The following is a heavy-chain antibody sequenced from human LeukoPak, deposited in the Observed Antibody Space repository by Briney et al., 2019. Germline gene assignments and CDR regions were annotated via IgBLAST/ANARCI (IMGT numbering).Heavy chain of an antibody. J-gene: IGHJ4*02. CDR3: ARPPGFSTSFWD. CDR1: GGSIGSYY. D-gene: IGHD2-2*01. V-gene: IGHV4-59*01. Sequence: PSETLSLTCTVSGGSIGSYYWNWIRQPPGQGLEWIGYISNSGITKYNPPLKSRVTISLETSKNQFSLRLTSVTAADTAVYYCARPPGFSTSFWDWGQGTLVTVSS. CDR2: ISNSGIT.